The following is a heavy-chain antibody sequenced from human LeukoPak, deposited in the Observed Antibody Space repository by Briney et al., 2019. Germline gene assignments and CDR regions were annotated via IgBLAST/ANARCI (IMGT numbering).Heavy chain of an antibody. Sequence: GGSLRLSCAASGFTFSSYAMSWVRQAPGKGLEWVSTISASGGSTYYVDSVKGRFTISRDNSKNTLSLQMNSLRAEDTAVYYCARGGGYYAIDYWGQGTLVTVSS. D-gene: IGHD1-26*01. J-gene: IGHJ4*02. V-gene: IGHV3-23*01. CDR1: GFTFSSYA. CDR3: ARGGGYYAIDY. CDR2: ISASGGST.